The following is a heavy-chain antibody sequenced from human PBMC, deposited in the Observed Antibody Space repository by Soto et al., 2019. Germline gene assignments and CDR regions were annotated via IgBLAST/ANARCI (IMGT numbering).Heavy chain of an antibody. CDR3: ARNSYNGGWYSVY. V-gene: IGHV4-34*01. J-gene: IGHJ4*02. D-gene: IGHD6-19*01. CDR2: IHHSGIT. CDR1: GGSFSNYY. Sequence: SETLSLTCAVYGGSFSNYYWSWIRQPPGKGLEWVVKIHHSGITNYNPSLKSRVTISLDTSKNQFSLKLTSVTAADTAVYYCARNSYNGGWYSVYWGQGTLLTVSS.